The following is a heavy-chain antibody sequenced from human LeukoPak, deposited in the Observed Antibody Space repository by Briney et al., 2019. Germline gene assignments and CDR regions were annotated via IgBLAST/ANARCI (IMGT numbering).Heavy chain of an antibody. CDR3: ARDLRYSSGWFDY. CDR1: GFTFSSYG. J-gene: IGHJ4*02. CDR2: IWYGGSNK. Sequence: GGSLRLSCAASGFTFSSYGMHWVRQAPGKGLEWVAVIWYGGSNKYYADSVKGRFTISRDNSKNTLYLQMNSLRAEDTAVYYCARDLRYSSGWFDYWGQGTLVTVSS. V-gene: IGHV3-33*01. D-gene: IGHD6-19*01.